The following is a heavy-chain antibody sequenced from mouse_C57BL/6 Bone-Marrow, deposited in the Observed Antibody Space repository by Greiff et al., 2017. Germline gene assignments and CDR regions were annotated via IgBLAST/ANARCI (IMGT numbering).Heavy chain of an antibody. Sequence: EVQLQESGAELVRPGASVKLSCTASGFNIKDDYMHWVKQRPEQGLEWIGWIDPENGDTEYASKFQGKATITADTSSNTAYLQLSSLTSEDTSVYYCTPLRQGAMDYWGQGTSVTVSS. CDR2: IDPENGDT. CDR3: TPLRQGAMDY. J-gene: IGHJ4*01. D-gene: IGHD2-12*01. V-gene: IGHV14-4*01. CDR1: GFNIKDDY.